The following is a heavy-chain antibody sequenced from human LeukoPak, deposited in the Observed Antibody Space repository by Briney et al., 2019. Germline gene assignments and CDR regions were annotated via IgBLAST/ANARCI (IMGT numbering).Heavy chain of an antibody. CDR2: INHSGST. D-gene: IGHD6-6*01. CDR1: GGSFSGYY. J-gene: IGHJ5*02. V-gene: IGHV4-34*01. CDR3: AGGGIAARPRNWFDP. Sequence: SETLSLTCAVYGGSFSGYYWSWIRQPPGKGLEWIGEINHSGSTNYNPSLKSRVTISVDTSKNQFSLKLSSVTAADTAVYYCAGGGIAARPRNWFDPWGQGTLVTVSS.